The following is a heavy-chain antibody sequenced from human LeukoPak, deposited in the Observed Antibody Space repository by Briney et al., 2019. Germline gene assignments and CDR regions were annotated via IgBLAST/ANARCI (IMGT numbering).Heavy chain of an antibody. Sequence: GGSLRLSCAASGFTFSNYGMFWVRQAPGKGLDWVSFIRFDGGHKYYADSVKGRFTISRDNSKNTVYLQMDSLRAEDTALYYCAETSLWDGSGHYYYMDVWGKGTTVTISS. CDR2: IRFDGGHK. CDR3: AETSLWDGSGHYYYMDV. D-gene: IGHD2-15*01. CDR1: GFTFSNYG. V-gene: IGHV3-30*02. J-gene: IGHJ6*03.